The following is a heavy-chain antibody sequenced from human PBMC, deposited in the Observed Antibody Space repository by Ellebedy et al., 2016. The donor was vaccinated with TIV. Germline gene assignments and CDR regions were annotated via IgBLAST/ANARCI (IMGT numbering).Heavy chain of an antibody. J-gene: IGHJ4*02. V-gene: IGHV4-31*03. CDR2: IYYSGST. Sequence: SETLSLTCTVSGGSISSGGYYWSWIRQHPGKGLEWIGYIYYSGSTYYNPSLKSRVTISVDTSKNQFFLKLSSVTAADTALYYCARDQGHSYGPYYYDSSGYTPWGQGTLVTVSS. CDR3: ARDQGHSYGPYYYDSSGYTP. D-gene: IGHD3-22*01. CDR1: GGSISSGGYY.